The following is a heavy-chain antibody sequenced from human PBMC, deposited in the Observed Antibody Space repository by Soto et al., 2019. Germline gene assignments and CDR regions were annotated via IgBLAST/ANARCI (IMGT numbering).Heavy chain of an antibody. Sequence: SETLSLTCTVSGGSISSGGYYWSWIRQHPGKGLEWIGYIYHSGSTYYNPSLKSRVTISVDTSKTQFSLKLSSVTAADTAVYYCARTYYDILTGYPRAYFDYWGQGTLVTVSS. J-gene: IGHJ4*02. CDR2: IYHSGST. CDR1: GGSISSGGYY. CDR3: ARTYYDILTGYPRAYFDY. V-gene: IGHV4-31*03. D-gene: IGHD3-9*01.